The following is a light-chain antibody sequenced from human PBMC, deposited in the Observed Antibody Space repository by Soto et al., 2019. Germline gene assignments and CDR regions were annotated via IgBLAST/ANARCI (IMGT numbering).Light chain of an antibody. V-gene: IGLV2-14*01. CDR1: SSDIGGYNF. J-gene: IGLJ3*02. Sequence: QSARPQPASGSGSPGQSITISCTGSSSDIGGYNFVSWYHQHPGKAPKLMIYDVSNRPSGVSNRFSGSKSGNTASLTISGLQAEDEADYYCSSYTSSSTVLFGGGTKLTVL. CDR2: DVS. CDR3: SSYTSSSTVL.